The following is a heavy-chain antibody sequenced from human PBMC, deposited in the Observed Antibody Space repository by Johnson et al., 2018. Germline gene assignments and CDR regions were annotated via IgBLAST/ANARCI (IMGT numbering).Heavy chain of an antibody. J-gene: IGHJ3*02. V-gene: IGHV3-74*01. CDR2: INHDGRST. CDR1: GFTFTDYT. CDR3: AKDSLNRGLGAINI. Sequence: VQLQESGGNSVQPGGSLRLSCATSGFTFTDYTMYWVRQPLGKGLVWVSRINHDGRSTSYADSVKGSFTNPRANAKNTVYLQRNSLRADDTAIYYCAKDSLNRGLGAINIWGRGTMVTVSS.